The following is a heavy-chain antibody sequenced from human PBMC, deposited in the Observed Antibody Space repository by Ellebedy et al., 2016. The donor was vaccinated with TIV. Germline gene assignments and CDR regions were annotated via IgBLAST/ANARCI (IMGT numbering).Heavy chain of an antibody. V-gene: IGHV1-2*02. J-gene: IGHJ2*01. Sequence: ASVKVSXXASGYTFTGYYMHWVRQAPGQGLEWMGWINPNSGGTNYAQKFQGRVTMTRDTSISTAYLELSRLRSDDTAVYYCAREVVVPAANGFLRYFDLWGRGTLVTVSS. CDR3: AREVVVPAANGFLRYFDL. CDR2: INPNSGGT. D-gene: IGHD2-2*01. CDR1: GYTFTGYY.